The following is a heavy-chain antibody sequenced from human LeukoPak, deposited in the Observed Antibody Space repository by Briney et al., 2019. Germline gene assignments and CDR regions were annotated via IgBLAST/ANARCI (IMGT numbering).Heavy chain of an antibody. CDR1: GGSISSYY. D-gene: IGHD2-15*01. V-gene: IGHV4-4*07. J-gene: IGHJ4*02. CDR2: VYTSGST. CDR3: ARTHSISYCSGGSCYASGYYFDY. Sequence: SETLSLTCTVSGGSISSYYWSWIRQPAGKGLEWIGRVYTSGSTNYNPSLKSRVTISVDTSKNQFSLKLSSVTAADTAVYYCARTHSISYCSGGSCYASGYYFDYWGQGTLVTVSS.